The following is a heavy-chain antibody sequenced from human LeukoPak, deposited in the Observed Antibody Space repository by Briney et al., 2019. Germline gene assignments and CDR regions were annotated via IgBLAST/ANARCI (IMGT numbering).Heavy chain of an antibody. D-gene: IGHD2-2*02. CDR1: GGSFSGYY. CDR3: ARDRGHTQGWFDP. Sequence: PSETLSLTCAVYGGSFSGYYWSWVRQPPGKGLEWIGEINHSGSTNYNPSLKSRVTISVDTSKNQFSLKLSSVTAADTAVYYCARDRGHTQGWFDPWGQGTLVTVSS. J-gene: IGHJ5*02. CDR2: INHSGST. V-gene: IGHV4-34*01.